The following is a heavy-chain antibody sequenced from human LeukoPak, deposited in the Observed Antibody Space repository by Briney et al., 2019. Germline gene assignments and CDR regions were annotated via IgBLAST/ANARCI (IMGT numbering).Heavy chain of an antibody. Sequence: GGSLRLSCAASGFTFSSYGMHWVRQAPGKGLEWVAVISYDGSNKYYADSVKGRFTISRDNSKNTLYLQMNSLRAEDTAVYYCAKGPYYDSSGYQNYYYYGMDVWGQGTTVTVSS. D-gene: IGHD3-22*01. J-gene: IGHJ6*02. CDR2: ISYDGSNK. V-gene: IGHV3-30*18. CDR3: AKGPYYDSSGYQNYYYYGMDV. CDR1: GFTFSSYG.